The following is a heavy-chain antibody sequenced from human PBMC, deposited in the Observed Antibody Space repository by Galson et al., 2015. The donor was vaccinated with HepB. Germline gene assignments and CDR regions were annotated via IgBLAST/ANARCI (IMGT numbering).Heavy chain of an antibody. CDR1: GYTFTGYG. CDR3: ARDGSYYDTSGSLLPWFFDL. CDR2: ISADSGDT. V-gene: IGHV1-18*04. Sequence: SVKVSCKASGYTFTGYGISWVRQAPGQGLEWMGWISADSGDTNYAQNFQGRVTMTTDTSTTTAYMELRSLRSDDTAVYYCARDGSYYDTSGSLLPWFFDLWGRGTLVTVSS. J-gene: IGHJ2*01. D-gene: IGHD3-22*01.